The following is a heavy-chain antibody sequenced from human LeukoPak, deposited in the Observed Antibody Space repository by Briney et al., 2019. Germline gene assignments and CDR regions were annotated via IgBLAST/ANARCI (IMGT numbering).Heavy chain of an antibody. CDR2: INPEGSQT. J-gene: IGHJ4*02. CDR1: GLSSRSSW. D-gene: IGHD5-24*01. CDR3: AAWTDRGYNF. V-gene: IGHV3-7*01. Sequence: GESLRLSCAASGLSSRSSWMNWVRQAPGKGLRWVANINPEGSQTRFVDSVMGRFTMSKDNVKNSLYLQMNSLRVEDTAVFYCAAWTDRGYNFWGQGTVVTVSS.